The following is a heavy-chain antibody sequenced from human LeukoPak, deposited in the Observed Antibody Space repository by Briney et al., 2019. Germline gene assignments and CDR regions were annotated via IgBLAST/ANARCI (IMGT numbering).Heavy chain of an antibody. D-gene: IGHD4-23*01. CDR2: IYYSGST. CDR1: GGSISSGGYY. Sequence: PSETLSLTCTVSGGSISSGGYYWSWIRQHPGKGLEWIGYIYYSGSTYCNPSLKSRVTISVDTSKNQFSLKLSSVTAADTAVYYCARYDYGGGYDAFDIWGQGTMVTVSS. CDR3: ARYDYGGGYDAFDI. J-gene: IGHJ3*02. V-gene: IGHV4-31*03.